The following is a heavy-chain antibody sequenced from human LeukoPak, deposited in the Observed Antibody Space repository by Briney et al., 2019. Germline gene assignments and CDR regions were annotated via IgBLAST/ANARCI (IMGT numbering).Heavy chain of an antibody. D-gene: IGHD2-2*01. CDR1: XXA. J-gene: IGHJ4*02. Sequence: XXAXHWVXXAPGQRGXWMGWXXAGNGNTKYSQKFQGRVTITRDTSASTAYMELSSLRSEDTAVYYCARDPLLGYCSSTSCYPPSYYFDYWGQGTLVTVSS. CDR3: ARDPLLGYCSSTSCYPPSYYFDY. V-gene: IGHV1-3*01. CDR2: XXAGNGNT.